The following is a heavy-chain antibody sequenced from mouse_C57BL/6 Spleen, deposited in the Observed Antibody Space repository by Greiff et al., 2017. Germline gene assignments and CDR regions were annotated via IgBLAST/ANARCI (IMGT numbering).Heavy chain of an antibody. V-gene: IGHV1-59*01. Sequence: QVQLQQPGAELVRPGTSVKLSCKASGYTFTSYWMHWVKQRPGQGLEWIGVIDPSDSYTNYNQKFKGKATLTVDTSSSTAYMQLSSLTSEDSAVYYCARRRYDGDPYYYAMDYWGQGTSVTVSS. CDR2: IDPSDSYT. CDR1: GYTFTSYW. D-gene: IGHD2-12*01. CDR3: ARRRYDGDPYYYAMDY. J-gene: IGHJ4*01.